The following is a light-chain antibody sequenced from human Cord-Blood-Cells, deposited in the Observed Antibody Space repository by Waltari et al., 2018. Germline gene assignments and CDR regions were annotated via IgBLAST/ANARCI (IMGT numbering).Light chain of an antibody. CDR2: EGS. Sequence: QSALTQPASVSGSPGQSITISCTGNSSDVGSYNLVSWYQQHPGKAPKLMIYEGSKRPSGVSNRFSGSKSCNTASLTISGLQAEDEADYYCCSYAGSSTYVFGTGTKVTVL. CDR1: SSDVGSYNL. V-gene: IGLV2-23*01. CDR3: CSYAGSSTYV. J-gene: IGLJ1*01.